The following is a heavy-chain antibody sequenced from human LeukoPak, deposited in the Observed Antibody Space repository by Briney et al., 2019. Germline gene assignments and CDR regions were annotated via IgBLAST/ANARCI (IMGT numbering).Heavy chain of an antibody. V-gene: IGHV3-53*01. CDR2: IYSGGST. D-gene: IGHD4-17*01. CDR3: ARAPRPYGAGYMDV. Sequence: GGSLRLSCAASGFTVSSNYMTWVRQAPGKGLEWVSVIYSGGSTYYADSVKGRFTISRDNAKNTLYLQMNSLRAEDTAVYYCARAPRPYGAGYMDVWGKGTTVTISS. J-gene: IGHJ6*03. CDR1: GFTVSSNY.